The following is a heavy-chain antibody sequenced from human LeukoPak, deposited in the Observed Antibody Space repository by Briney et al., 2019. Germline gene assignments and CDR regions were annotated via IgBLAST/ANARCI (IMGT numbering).Heavy chain of an antibody. Sequence: SETLSLTCTVSGGSISSSSYYWGWIRQPPGKGLEWIGSIYYSGSTYYNPSLKSRVTISVDTSKNQFSLKLSSVTAADTAVYYCERGKGSRRYWFGPWGQGTLVTVSS. CDR2: IYYSGST. CDR1: GGSISSSSYY. CDR3: ERGKGSRRYWFGP. V-gene: IGHV4-39*07. D-gene: IGHD5/OR15-5a*01. J-gene: IGHJ5*02.